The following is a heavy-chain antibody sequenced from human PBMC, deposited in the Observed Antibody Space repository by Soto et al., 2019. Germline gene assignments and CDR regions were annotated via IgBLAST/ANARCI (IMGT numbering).Heavy chain of an antibody. J-gene: IGHJ4*02. Sequence: QVQLVESGGGVVQPGRSLRLSCAASGFTFSSYGMHWVRQAPGKGLEWVAVIWYDGSNKYYADSVKGRFTISRDNSKNTLYLQMNSLRAEDTAVYYCARDQQSSSWYYFAYWGQGTLVTVSS. CDR1: GFTFSSYG. V-gene: IGHV3-33*01. D-gene: IGHD6-13*01. CDR2: IWYDGSNK. CDR3: ARDQQSSSWYYFAY.